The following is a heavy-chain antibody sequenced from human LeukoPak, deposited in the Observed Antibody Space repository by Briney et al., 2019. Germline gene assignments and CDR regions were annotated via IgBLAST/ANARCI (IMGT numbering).Heavy chain of an antibody. V-gene: IGHV4-59*08. CDR3: ARSIAARYCYYGMDV. CDR2: IYYSGST. CDR1: GGSISSYY. D-gene: IGHD6-6*01. Sequence: SETLSLTCTVSGGSISSYYWSWIRQPPGKGLEWIGYIYYSGSTNYNPSLKSRVTISVDTSKNQFSLKLSSVTAADTAVYYCARSIAARYCYYGMDVWGQGTTVTVSS. J-gene: IGHJ6*02.